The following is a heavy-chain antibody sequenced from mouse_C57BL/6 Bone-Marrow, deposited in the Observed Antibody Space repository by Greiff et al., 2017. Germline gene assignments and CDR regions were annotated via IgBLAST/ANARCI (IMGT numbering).Heavy chain of an antibody. V-gene: IGHV5-4*01. D-gene: IGHD1-1*01. CDR3: ARDFTTVVDWYFDV. CDR1: GFTFSSYA. Sequence: EVKLLESGGGLVKPGGSLKLSCAASGFTFSSYAMSWVRQTPEKRLEWVATISDGGSYTYYPDNVKGRFTMSRDHAKNNLYLEMSHLKSEDTAMYYCARDFTTVVDWYFDVWGTGTTVTVSS. CDR2: ISDGGSYT. J-gene: IGHJ1*03.